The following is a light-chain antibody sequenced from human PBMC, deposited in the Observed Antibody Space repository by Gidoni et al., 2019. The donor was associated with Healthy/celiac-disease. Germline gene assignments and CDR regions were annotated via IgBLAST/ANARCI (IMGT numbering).Light chain of an antibody. J-gene: IGLJ2*01. V-gene: IGLV3-21*03. CDR2: DDS. CDR1: NIGSKK. Sequence: SYVLTQPPSVSVAPGKTARITVGGNNIGSKKGRWYQQKPGQAPVLVVYDDSDRPSGIPERFSGSNSGNTATLTISRVEAGDEADYYCQVWDSSSDHVVFGGGTKLTVL. CDR3: QVWDSSSDHVV.